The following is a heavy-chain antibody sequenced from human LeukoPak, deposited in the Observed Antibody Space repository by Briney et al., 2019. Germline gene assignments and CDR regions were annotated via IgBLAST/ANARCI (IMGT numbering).Heavy chain of an antibody. Sequence: GGSLRLSCAASGFSFSSYTMNWVRQAPGKGLEYVSAISSHGGSTYYADSVKGRFITSRDNSKNTLYLQMSSLRAEDTAVYYCAIAASGTLADYWGQGTLVTVSS. J-gene: IGHJ4*02. CDR1: GFSFSSYT. CDR3: AIAASGTLADY. CDR2: ISSHGGST. V-gene: IGHV3-64D*09. D-gene: IGHD6-13*01.